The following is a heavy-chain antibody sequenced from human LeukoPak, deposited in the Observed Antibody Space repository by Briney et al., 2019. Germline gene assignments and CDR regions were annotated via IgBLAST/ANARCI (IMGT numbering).Heavy chain of an antibody. Sequence: ASVKVSCTASGYTFTSYYMHWVRQAPGQGLEWMGIINPSGGSTSYAQKFQGRVTMTRDTSTSSVYMELSSLRSEDTAVYYCARESQPQWLLSHYYYYYGMDVWGQGTTVTVSS. CDR3: ARESQPQWLLSHYYYYYGMDV. CDR2: INPSGGST. V-gene: IGHV1-46*01. J-gene: IGHJ6*02. CDR1: GYTFTSYY. D-gene: IGHD3-3*01.